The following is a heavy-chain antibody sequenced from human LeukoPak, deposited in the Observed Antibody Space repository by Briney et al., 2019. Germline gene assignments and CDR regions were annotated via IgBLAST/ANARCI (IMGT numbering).Heavy chain of an antibody. J-gene: IGHJ2*01. D-gene: IGHD3-22*01. CDR2: IYYSGST. CDR1: GGSISSYY. Sequence: SETLSLTCTVSGGSISSYYWSWIRQPPGKGLEWIGYIYYSGSTNYNPSLKSRVTISVDTSKNQFSLKLSSVTAADTAVYYCAREKGGTYYYDSSGYYGWYFDLWGRGTLVTVSS. CDR3: AREKGGTYYYDSSGYYGWYFDL. V-gene: IGHV4-59*01.